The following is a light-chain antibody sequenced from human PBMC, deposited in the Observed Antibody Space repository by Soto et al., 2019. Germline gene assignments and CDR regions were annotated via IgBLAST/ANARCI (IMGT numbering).Light chain of an antibody. CDR3: SSYTSSSTPYV. CDR2: EVT. CDR1: SSDVGGYNY. Sequence: QSALTQPPSASGSPGQSVTISCTGTSSDVGGYNYVSWYQQHAGKGPKLMIYEVTKRPSGVPDRFSGSKFGNTASLTVSGLQADDEAAYYCSSYTSSSTPYVFGTGTKLTVL. V-gene: IGLV2-8*01. J-gene: IGLJ1*01.